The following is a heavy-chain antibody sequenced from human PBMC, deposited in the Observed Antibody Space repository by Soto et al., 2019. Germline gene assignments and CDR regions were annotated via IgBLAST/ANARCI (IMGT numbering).Heavy chain of an antibody. CDR2: IKQDGSEK. J-gene: IGHJ4*02. V-gene: IGHV3-7*01. CDR1: GFAFSSYW. Sequence: GGSLRLSCAASGFAFSSYWMSWVRQAPGKGLEWVANIKQDGSEKYYVDSVKGRFTISRDNAKNSLYLQMNSLRAEDTAVYYCARYAPFYYDSSGYNFWGQGTLVTVSS. CDR3: ARYAPFYYDSSGYNF. D-gene: IGHD3-22*01.